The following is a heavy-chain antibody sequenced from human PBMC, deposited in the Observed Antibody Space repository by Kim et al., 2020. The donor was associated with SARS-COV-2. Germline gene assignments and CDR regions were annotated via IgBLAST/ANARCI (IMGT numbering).Heavy chain of an antibody. D-gene: IGHD7-27*01. Sequence: GGSLRLSCVASGFTFGNFAISWVRQVPGKGLNWVSLINGDGTTTHYADSVRGRFTVSRDSSKNTLYLQMNSLRTEDTAVYYCVKGRGLGSFFVDTWGQGT. CDR3: VKGRGLGSFFVDT. J-gene: IGHJ1*01. CDR2: INGDGTTT. V-gene: IGHV3-43*02. CDR1: GFTFGNFA.